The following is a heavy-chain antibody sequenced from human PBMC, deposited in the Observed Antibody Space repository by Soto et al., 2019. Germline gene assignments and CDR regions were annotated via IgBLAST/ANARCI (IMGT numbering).Heavy chain of an antibody. CDR1: GGSISSGGYY. CDR2: IYYSGST. CDR3: ARFPVKLGGVIVTNGDAFDI. V-gene: IGHV4-31*03. Sequence: SETLSLTCTVSGGSISSGGYYWSWIRQHPGKGQEWIGYIYYSGSTYYNPSLKSRVTISVDTSKNQFSLKLSSVTAADTAVYYCARFPVKLGGVIVTNGDAFDIWGQGTMVTVSS. J-gene: IGHJ3*02. D-gene: IGHD3-16*02.